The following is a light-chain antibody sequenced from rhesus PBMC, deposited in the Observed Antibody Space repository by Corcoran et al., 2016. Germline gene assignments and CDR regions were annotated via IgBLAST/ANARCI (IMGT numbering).Light chain of an antibody. CDR3: QQHNSYPFT. CDR2: QAS. J-gene: IGKJ3*01. CDR1: QGISRY. V-gene: IGKV1-25*01. Sequence: MTQSPSSLSASVGDTVTITCRASQGISRYLAWYQQKPGKAPKLRIYQASTLQSGVQSRFSGSGSGTDFTLTISSPLSEDFATYYCQQHNSYPFTFGPGTKLDIK.